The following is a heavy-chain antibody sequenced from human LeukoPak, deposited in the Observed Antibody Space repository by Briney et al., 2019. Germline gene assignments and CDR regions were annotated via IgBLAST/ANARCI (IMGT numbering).Heavy chain of an antibody. D-gene: IGHD4-17*01. CDR2: IWYDGSNK. Sequence: GGSLRLSCAASGFTFSSYGMHWVRLAPGKGLEWVAVIWYDGSNKYYADSVKGRFTISRDNSKNTLYLQMNSLRAEDTAVYYCAREGYGDYYFDYWGQGTLVTVSS. V-gene: IGHV3-33*01. CDR3: AREGYGDYYFDY. CDR1: GFTFSSYG. J-gene: IGHJ4*02.